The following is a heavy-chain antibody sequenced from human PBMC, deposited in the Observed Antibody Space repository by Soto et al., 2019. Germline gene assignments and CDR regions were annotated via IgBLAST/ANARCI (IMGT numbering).Heavy chain of an antibody. J-gene: IGHJ6*02. CDR3: ARGPAYCGVDCGNFYYYGMDV. Sequence: SETLSLTCAVYGGSFSGYYWSWIRQPPGKGLEWIGEINHSGSTNYNPSLKSRVTISVDTSKNQFSLKLSSVTAEGTAVYYCARGPAYCGVDCGNFYYYGMDVWGQGTPVTFSS. V-gene: IGHV4-34*01. CDR2: INHSGST. D-gene: IGHD2-21*02. CDR1: GGSFSGYY.